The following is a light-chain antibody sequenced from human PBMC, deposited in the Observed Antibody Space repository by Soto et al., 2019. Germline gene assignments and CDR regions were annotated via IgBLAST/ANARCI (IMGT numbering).Light chain of an antibody. V-gene: IGKV3-20*01. CDR3: QQYATAPLT. J-gene: IGKJ4*01. CDR2: DVS. Sequence: EIVLTQSPGTLSLSPGERATLSCRASQSVSSSFLAWYQQKPGQAPRLLIYDVSNMATDVPDRFSGSGSETDFTLTISGLEPEDFAVYYCQQYATAPLTFGGGTKLEIK. CDR1: QSVSSSF.